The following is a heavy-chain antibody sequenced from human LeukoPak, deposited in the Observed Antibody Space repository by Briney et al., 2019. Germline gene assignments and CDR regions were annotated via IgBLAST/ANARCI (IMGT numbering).Heavy chain of an antibody. V-gene: IGHV1-69*04. CDR1: GGTFSSYA. Sequence: ASVKVSCKASGGTFSSYAISWVRQAPGQGLEWMGRIIPILGIANCAQKFQGRVTITADKSTSTACMELSSLRSEDTAVYYCARHIVVVPAAISGWFDPWGQGTLVTVSS. D-gene: IGHD2-2*01. CDR3: ARHIVVVPAAISGWFDP. J-gene: IGHJ5*02. CDR2: IIPILGIA.